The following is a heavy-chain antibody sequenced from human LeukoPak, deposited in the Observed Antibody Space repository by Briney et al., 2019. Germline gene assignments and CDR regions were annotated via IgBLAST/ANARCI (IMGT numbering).Heavy chain of an antibody. V-gene: IGHV3-7*03. CDR1: GFTFSSHW. J-gene: IGHJ4*02. CDR2: IKEDGSEK. D-gene: IGHD3-9*01. CDR3: ARLLRYFDWRSSYYFDY. Sequence: QSGGSLRLSCAASGFTFSSHWMHWVRQAPGKGLEWVANIKEDGSEKYYVDSVKGRFTISRDNAKNTLYLQMNSLRAEDTAVYYCARLLRYFDWRSSYYFDYWGQGTLVTVSS.